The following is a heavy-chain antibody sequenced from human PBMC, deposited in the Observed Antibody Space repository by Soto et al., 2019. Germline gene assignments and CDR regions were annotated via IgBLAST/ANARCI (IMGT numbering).Heavy chain of an antibody. V-gene: IGHV4-34*01. D-gene: IGHD5-12*01. J-gene: IGHJ5*02. Sequence: QVHLQQWGAGLLKPSETLSLTCAVYGESFIGYYWTWIRQSPGKGLEWIGEINHGGSTNYNPSLKSRVTISIDTSKNQFSLKLTSVTAADTSVYYCARTDIVTTNWFDPWGQGTLVIVSS. CDR2: INHGGST. CDR3: ARTDIVTTNWFDP. CDR1: GESFIGYY.